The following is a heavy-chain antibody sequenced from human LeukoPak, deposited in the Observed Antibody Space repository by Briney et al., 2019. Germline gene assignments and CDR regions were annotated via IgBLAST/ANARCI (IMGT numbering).Heavy chain of an antibody. CDR2: IKQDGSEK. J-gene: IGHJ4*02. Sequence: PGGSLRLSCAASGLTFSGYWMSWVRQAPGKGPEWVANIKQDGSEKYYVDSVKGRFTISRDNAKNSLFLQMNSLRAEDTAVYCCARENTVRDYWGQGTVVTVSS. D-gene: IGHD4-17*01. CDR1: GLTFSGYW. V-gene: IGHV3-7*01. CDR3: ARENTVRDY.